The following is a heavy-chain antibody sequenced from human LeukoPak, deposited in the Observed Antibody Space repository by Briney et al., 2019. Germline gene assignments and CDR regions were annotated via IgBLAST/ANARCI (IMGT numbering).Heavy chain of an antibody. CDR1: GFNFSSYS. CDR3: AREFPPHCSSTSCYPDH. D-gene: IGHD2-2*01. J-gene: IGHJ5*02. V-gene: IGHV3-48*02. Sequence: GGSLRLSCAASGFNFSSYSLNWVRQAPGKGLEWVSYISSSTRRIYYADSVKGRFTISRDSAKNLLYLQMDSLRDEDTAMYYCAREFPPHCSSTSCYPDHWGQGTLVIVSS. CDR2: ISSSTRRI.